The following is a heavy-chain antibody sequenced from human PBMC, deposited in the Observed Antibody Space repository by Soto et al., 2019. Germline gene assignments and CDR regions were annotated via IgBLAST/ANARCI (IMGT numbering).Heavy chain of an antibody. V-gene: IGHV4-4*07. Sequence: QVQLQESGPGLVKPSETLSLTCTVSGGSITPYFWSWIRQPAGKAPEWVGHIYASGRTTYNPSLKSRVTMFVYQTQVSLRLTSVTAADTAVYYCARHFDVDPSLDQYYFDLWGSGALVTVSS. D-gene: IGHD3-9*01. CDR1: GGSITPYF. CDR3: ARHFDVDPSLDQYYFDL. CDR2: IYASGRT. J-gene: IGHJ2*01.